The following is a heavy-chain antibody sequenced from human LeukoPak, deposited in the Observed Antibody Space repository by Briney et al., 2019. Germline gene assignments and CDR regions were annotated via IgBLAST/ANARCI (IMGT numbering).Heavy chain of an antibody. V-gene: IGHV4-39*07. CDR3: ARDAARYYDSSGYPLGY. J-gene: IGHJ4*02. Sequence: SETLSLTCTVSGGSISSSSYYWGWIRQPPGKGLEWIGSIYYSGSTYYNPSLKSRVTISVDTSKNQFSLKLSSVTAADTAVYYCARDAARYYDSSGYPLGYWGQGTLVTVSS. D-gene: IGHD3-22*01. CDR1: GGSISSSSYY. CDR2: IYYSGST.